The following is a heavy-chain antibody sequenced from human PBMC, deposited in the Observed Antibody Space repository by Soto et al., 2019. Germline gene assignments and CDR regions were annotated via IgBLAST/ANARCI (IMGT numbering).Heavy chain of an antibody. V-gene: IGHV3-48*01. Sequence: EVQLVESGGMLVQPGGSLSLSCAASGLTLSTSSMNWVRQAAGKGLEWVSYIRRHTSVTAYADSVMGRFTISRDSAKSSLYLQMDSLRVVDTAVYSCGKVADSGYYAVDRWGQGTLVSVSS. CDR3: GKVADSGYYAVDR. J-gene: IGHJ5*02. CDR1: GLTLSTSS. CDR2: IRRHTSVT. D-gene: IGHD3-22*01.